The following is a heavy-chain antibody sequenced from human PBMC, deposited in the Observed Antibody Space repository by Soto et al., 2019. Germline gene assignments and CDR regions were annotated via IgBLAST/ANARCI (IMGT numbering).Heavy chain of an antibody. CDR1: GYSFTSYW. J-gene: IGHJ4*02. V-gene: IGHV5-51*01. Sequence: GESLKIPCRGSGYSFTSYWIGWVRQMPGKGPEGIGIIYPGDSDTRYSPSFQGQVTISADKSISTAYLQWSRLKASDTAMYYCASPSIAGSGYWGQGTLVTVSS. CDR2: IYPGDSDT. D-gene: IGHD6-6*01. CDR3: ASPSIAGSGY.